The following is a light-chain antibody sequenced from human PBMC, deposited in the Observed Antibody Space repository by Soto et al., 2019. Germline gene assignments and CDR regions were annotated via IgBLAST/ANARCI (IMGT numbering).Light chain of an antibody. J-gene: IGLJ2*01. CDR1: SSDVGTDNL. V-gene: IGLV2-23*01. CDR2: EGS. Sequence: QSALTQPASVSGSPGQSITISCTGTSSDVGTDNLVSWYQQHPGKAPKLIIYEGSKRPSGLSSRFSGSKSGNAASLTISGLEPEYAADYYCSSYAGGSTVLFGGGTKLTVL. CDR3: SSYAGGSTVL.